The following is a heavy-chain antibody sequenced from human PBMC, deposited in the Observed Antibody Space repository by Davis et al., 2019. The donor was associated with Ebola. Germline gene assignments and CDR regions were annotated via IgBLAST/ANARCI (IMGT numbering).Heavy chain of an antibody. D-gene: IGHD3-10*01. CDR3: ARQDALLWFGELNY. Sequence: GGSLRLSCAASRFTFSSYGMHWVRQAPGKGLEWVAVISYDGSNKYYADSVKGRFTISRDNSQNTLSLQMNSLRAEDTAVYYCARQDALLWFGELNYWGQGTLVTVSS. CDR2: ISYDGSNK. CDR1: RFTFSSYG. V-gene: IGHV3-30*19. J-gene: IGHJ4*02.